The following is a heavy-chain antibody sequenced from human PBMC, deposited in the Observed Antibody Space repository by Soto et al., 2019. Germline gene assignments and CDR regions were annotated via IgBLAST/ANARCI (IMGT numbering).Heavy chain of an antibody. CDR3: ARTRGYSSGWYLDY. D-gene: IGHD6-19*01. CDR1: GYTFTSYA. Sequence: QVQLVQSGAEVMKPGASVKVSCKASGYTFTSYAMHWVRQAPGQRLEWMGWINAGNGNTKYSQKFQGRVTITRDTSASTAYMELSSLRSEDTAVYYCARTRGYSSGWYLDYWGQGTLVTVSS. CDR2: INAGNGNT. J-gene: IGHJ4*02. V-gene: IGHV1-3*01.